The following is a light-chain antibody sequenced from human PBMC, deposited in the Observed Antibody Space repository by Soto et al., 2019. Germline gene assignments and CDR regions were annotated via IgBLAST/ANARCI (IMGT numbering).Light chain of an antibody. V-gene: IGLV2-8*01. J-gene: IGLJ2*01. CDR1: SSDVGGHNY. Sequence: QSALTQPPSASGSRGQSVTISCTGTSSDVGGHNYVSWYQQYPGKAPKLMIYEVSKRPSGVPDRFSGSKSVNTASLTVSGLQAEDEADYYCSSYAGSTNLIFGGGTNVTVL. CDR3: SSYAGSTNLI. CDR2: EVS.